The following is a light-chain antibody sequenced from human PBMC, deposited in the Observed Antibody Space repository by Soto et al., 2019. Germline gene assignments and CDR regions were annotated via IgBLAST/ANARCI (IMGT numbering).Light chain of an antibody. J-gene: IGKJ1*01. V-gene: IGKV1-5*03. Sequence: RMPLYRYTLSGSVGARVTFICGASQTISSRLAWYQQKPGKAPKLLIYKASTLKSGVPSRFSGSGSGTEFTLTISSLQPDDFATYYCQHYNSYSEAFGQGTKVDIK. CDR3: QHYNSYSEA. CDR1: QTISSR. CDR2: KAS.